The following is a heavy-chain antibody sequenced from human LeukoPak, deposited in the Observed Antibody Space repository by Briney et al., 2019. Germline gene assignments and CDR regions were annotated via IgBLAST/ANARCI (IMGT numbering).Heavy chain of an antibody. D-gene: IGHD3-22*01. CDR2: ISGSGGST. V-gene: IGHV3-23*01. CDR3: AKGISSYYDSSGYYSRDAFDI. J-gene: IGHJ3*02. CDR1: GFTFSSYA. Sequence: PGGSLRLSCAASGFTFSSYAMSWVRQALGKGLEWVSAISGSGGSTYYADSVKGRFTISRDNSKDTLYLQMNSLRAEDTAIYYCAKGISSYYDSSGYYSRDAFDIWGQGTMVTVSS.